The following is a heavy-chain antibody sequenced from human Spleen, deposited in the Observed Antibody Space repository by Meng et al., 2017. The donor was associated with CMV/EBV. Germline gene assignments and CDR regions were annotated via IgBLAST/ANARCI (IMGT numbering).Heavy chain of an antibody. CDR1: GFTFSSYA. CDR2: MSYDGSNK. CDR3: ATNEEDIVLMVYASQHTY. D-gene: IGHD2-8*01. Sequence: GGSLRLSCAASGFTFSSYAMYWVRQAPGKGLEWVAVMSYDGSNKHYADSVKGRFTISRDNSKNTLYLQMNGLRAEDTAVYYCATNEEDIVLMVYASQHTYWGQGTLVTVSS. J-gene: IGHJ4*02. V-gene: IGHV3-30*04.